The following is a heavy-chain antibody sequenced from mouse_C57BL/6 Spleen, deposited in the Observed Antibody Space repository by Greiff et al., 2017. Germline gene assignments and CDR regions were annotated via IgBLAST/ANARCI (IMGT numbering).Heavy chain of an antibody. D-gene: IGHD1-1*01. CDR1: GYTFTDYN. V-gene: IGHV1-18*01. J-gene: IGHJ1*03. Sequence: EVQLQESGPELVKPGASVKIPCKASGYTFTDYNMDWVKQSHGKSLEWIGDINPNNGGTIYNQKFKGKATLTVDKYSSTAYMELRSLTSEDTAVYYCSSPYDGSCYWYFDVWGKGTTVTVSS. CDR2: INPNNGGT. CDR3: SSPYDGSCYWYFDV.